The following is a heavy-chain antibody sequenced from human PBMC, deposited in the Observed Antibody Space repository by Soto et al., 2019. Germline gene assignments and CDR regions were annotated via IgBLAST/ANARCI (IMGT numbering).Heavy chain of an antibody. CDR1: GGSLSSSKW. D-gene: IGHD5-18*01. J-gene: IGHJ4*02. CDR3: ARVTAMVLYYFDY. CDR2: IYHSGST. Sequence: XTLSVTCAVSGGSLSSSKWGSWVLQPPGKWLELIWEIYHSGSTNYNPSLKSLVTISVDKSKNQFSLKLSSVTAADTAVYYCARVTAMVLYYFDYWGQGNPVTVS. V-gene: IGHV4-4*02.